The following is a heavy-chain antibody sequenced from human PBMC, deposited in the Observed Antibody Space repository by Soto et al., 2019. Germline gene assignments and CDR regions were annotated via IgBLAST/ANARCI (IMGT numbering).Heavy chain of an antibody. V-gene: IGHV1-69*01. CDR1: GGTFSSYA. Sequence: QVQLVQSGAEVKKPGSSVKVSCKASGGTFSSYAISWVRQAPGQGLEWMRGIIPIFGTANYAQKFQGRVTITADESTSTAYMELSNPRSEDTAVYYCARVSYYYDSSGPFDYWGQGTLVTVSS. CDR3: ARVSYYYDSSGPFDY. CDR2: IIPIFGTA. D-gene: IGHD3-22*01. J-gene: IGHJ4*02.